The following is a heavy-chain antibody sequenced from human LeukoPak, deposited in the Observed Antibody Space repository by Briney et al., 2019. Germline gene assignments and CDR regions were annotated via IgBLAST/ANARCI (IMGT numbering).Heavy chain of an antibody. CDR3: ARVGYSGYDFESYYYYMDV. CDR1: GFTFSSYW. CDR2: IKSDGSST. Sequence: PGGSLRLSCAASGFTFSSYWMHWVRQAPGKGLVWVSRIKSDGSSTSYADSVKGRFTISRDNAKNTLYLQMNSLRAEDTAVYYCARVGYSGYDFESYYYYMDVWGKGTTVTISS. J-gene: IGHJ6*03. V-gene: IGHV3-74*01. D-gene: IGHD5-12*01.